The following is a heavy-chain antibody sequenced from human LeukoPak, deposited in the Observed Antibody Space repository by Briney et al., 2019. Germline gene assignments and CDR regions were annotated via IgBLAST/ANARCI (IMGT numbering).Heavy chain of an antibody. J-gene: IGHJ5*02. D-gene: IGHD2-2*01. Sequence: ASVKVSCKASGYTFTGYYMHWVRQAPGQGLEWMGWINPNSGGTNYAQKFQGRDTMTRDTSISTAYMELSRLRSDDTAVYYCAREEEGCSSTSCYVKFDPWGQGTLVTVSS. CDR1: GYTFTGYY. V-gene: IGHV1-2*02. CDR3: AREEEGCSSTSCYVKFDP. CDR2: INPNSGGT.